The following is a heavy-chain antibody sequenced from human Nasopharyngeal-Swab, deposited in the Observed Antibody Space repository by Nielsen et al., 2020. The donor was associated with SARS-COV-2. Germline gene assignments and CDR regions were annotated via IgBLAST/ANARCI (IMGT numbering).Heavy chain of an antibody. V-gene: IGHV1-69*04. J-gene: IGHJ6*02. CDR1: GGTFSSYA. CDR2: IIPILGIA. D-gene: IGHD6-13*01. CDR3: ARVYPGVAAAGTRYYYYGMDV. Sequence: SVKISCKASGGTFSSYAISWVRQAPGQGLEWMGRIIPILGIANYAQKFQGGVTITADKSTSTAYMELSSLRSEDTAVYYCARVYPGVAAAGTRYYYYGMDVWGQGTTVTVSS.